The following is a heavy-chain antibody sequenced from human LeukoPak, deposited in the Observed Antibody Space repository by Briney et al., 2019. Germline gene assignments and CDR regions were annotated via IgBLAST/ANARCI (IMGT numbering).Heavy chain of an antibody. CDR1: GYTFTSNY. CDR2: IYPRDGST. J-gene: IGHJ4*02. V-gene: IGHV1-46*01. Sequence: GASVKVSCKASGYTFTSNYIHWVRQAPGQGLEWMGMIYPRDGSTSYAQKFQGRVTVTRDTSTSTVHMELSGLRSEDRAVYYCARDQEGFDYWGQGPLVTVSS. CDR3: ARDQEGFDY.